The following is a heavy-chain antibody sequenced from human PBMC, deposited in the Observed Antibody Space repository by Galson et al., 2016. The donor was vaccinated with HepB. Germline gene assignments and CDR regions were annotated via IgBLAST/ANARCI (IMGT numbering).Heavy chain of an antibody. CDR1: GYAFPTYD. D-gene: IGHD6-19*01. CDR2: MDPSRGNT. CDR3: ARTKAGVYWYSDL. Sequence: SCKASGYAFPTYDINWVRQATGQGLEWMGWMDPSRGNTGYAQKFQGRVSMTWDTSVSTAYMELSSLRSEDTAVYYCARTKAGVYWYSDLWGRGTLVTVSS. V-gene: IGHV1-8*01. J-gene: IGHJ2*01.